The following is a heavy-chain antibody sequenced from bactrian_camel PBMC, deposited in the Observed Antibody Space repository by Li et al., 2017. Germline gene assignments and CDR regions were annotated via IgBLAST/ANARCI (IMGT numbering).Heavy chain of an antibody. CDR1: GYTYSRPC. J-gene: IGHJ2*01. CDR3: AADPRSKHEAVVSGTRCTFTS. CDR2: IDRDGTT. Sequence: HVQLVESGGGSVRAGGSLRLSCAGSGYTYSRPCGGWFRQAVGKEREKVADIDRDGTTRYRDSVKGRFTISRDYADNTFYLQMNNLQPEDTGTYYCAADPRSKHEAVVSGTRCTFTSWGQG. V-gene: IGHV3S53*01. D-gene: IGHD1*01.